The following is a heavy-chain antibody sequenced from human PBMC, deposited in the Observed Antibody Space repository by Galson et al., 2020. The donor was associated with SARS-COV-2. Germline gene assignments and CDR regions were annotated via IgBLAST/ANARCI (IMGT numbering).Heavy chain of an antibody. J-gene: IGHJ4*02. CDR2: IKGDGSET. CDR3: SREGWQGGY. CDR1: GFTFNDFW. D-gene: IGHD6-19*01. Sequence: GESLKISCEVSGFTFNDFWMSWFRQAPGKGLEWVANIKGDGSETNYADFLKGRFSISRDNAANSLYLQMNSLRVEDSAVYYCSREGWQGGYWGQGTRVTVSS. V-gene: IGHV3-7*01.